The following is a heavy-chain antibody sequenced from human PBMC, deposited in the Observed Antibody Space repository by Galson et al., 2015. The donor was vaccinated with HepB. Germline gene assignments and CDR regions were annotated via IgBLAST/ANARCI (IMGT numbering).Heavy chain of an antibody. J-gene: IGHJ4*02. CDR2: IWYDGSNQ. V-gene: IGHV3-33*01. Sequence: SLRLSCAASGFTLGGYGMHWVRQAPGKGLEWVGVIWYDGSNQHYADSVKGRFTISRDNSKNILYLQMNSLRAEETAVYYCAREGRITVTIFDYWGQGSLVTVSS. CDR1: GFTLGGYG. D-gene: IGHD4-17*01. CDR3: AREGRITVTIFDY.